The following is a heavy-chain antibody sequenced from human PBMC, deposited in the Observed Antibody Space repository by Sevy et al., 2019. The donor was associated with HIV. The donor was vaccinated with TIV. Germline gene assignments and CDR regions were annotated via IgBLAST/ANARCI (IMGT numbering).Heavy chain of an antibody. J-gene: IGHJ4*02. Sequence: QLGGSLRLSCAASGFTFSNYAMTWVRQAPGKGLEWVSGISGSGGSTYYADSVKGRFTISRDNSKNTLFLQMSRLTAEDTAVYYCAKDMTAWHYYDTDYHQSFDYWGQGTRVTVSS. CDR1: GFTFSNYA. V-gene: IGHV3-23*01. CDR3: AKDMTAWHYYDTDYHQSFDY. CDR2: ISGSGGST. D-gene: IGHD3-22*01.